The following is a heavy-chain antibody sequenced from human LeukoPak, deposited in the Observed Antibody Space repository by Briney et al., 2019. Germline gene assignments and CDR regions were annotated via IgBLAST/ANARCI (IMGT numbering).Heavy chain of an antibody. V-gene: IGHV3-53*04. Sequence: GGSLRLSCTASGFTVSNSYMTWVRQAPGKGLEWVSLIYGGGGTYYADSVKGRFTISRHNSENTLYLEMNSLRPEDTAVYYRARVGVGTVAGNYFDDWGQGTLVTVSS. CDR3: ARVGVGTVAGNYFDD. D-gene: IGHD6-19*01. J-gene: IGHJ4*02. CDR2: IYGGGGT. CDR1: GFTVSNSY.